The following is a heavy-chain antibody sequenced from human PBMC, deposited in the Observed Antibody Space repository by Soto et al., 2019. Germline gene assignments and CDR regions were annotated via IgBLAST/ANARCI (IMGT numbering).Heavy chain of an antibody. CDR1: GGSISSSSYY. CDR2: IYYSGST. D-gene: IGHD7-27*01. Sequence: SETLSLTCTVSGGSISSSSYYWGWIRQPPGKGLEWIGSIYYSGSTYYNPSLKSRVTISVDTSKNQFSLKLSSVTAADTAVYYCATYQLGDFDYWGQGTLVTVSS. V-gene: IGHV4-39*01. J-gene: IGHJ4*02. CDR3: ATYQLGDFDY.